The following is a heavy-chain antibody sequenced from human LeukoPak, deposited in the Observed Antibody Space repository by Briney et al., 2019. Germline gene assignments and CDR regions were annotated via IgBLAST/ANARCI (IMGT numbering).Heavy chain of an antibody. CDR1: GGSISSYY. D-gene: IGHD1-26*01. CDR3: ARDLYGELIDY. J-gene: IGHJ4*02. CDR2: MYASGCS. Sequence: TSETLSLTCTVSGGSISSYYWSWIRQPAGKGLEWIGRMYASGCSNYNPSLKSRVTMSVDSSKNQFSLKLNSVTAADTAVYYCARDLYGELIDYWGQGTLVSVSS. V-gene: IGHV4-4*07.